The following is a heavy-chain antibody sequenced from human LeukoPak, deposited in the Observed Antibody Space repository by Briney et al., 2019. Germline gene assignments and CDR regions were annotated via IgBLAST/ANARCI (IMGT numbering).Heavy chain of an antibody. CDR2: IKQDGSEK. CDR3: ASSSWYLPLDY. J-gene: IGHJ4*02. D-gene: IGHD6-13*01. V-gene: IGHV3-7*01. CDR1: GFTFSSYW. Sequence: PGGSLRLSCAASGFTFSSYWMSWVRQAPGKGLEWVANIKQDGSEKYYVDSVKGRFTISRDNAKNSLYLQMNSLRAEDTAVYYCASSSWYLPLDYWGQGTLVTVSS.